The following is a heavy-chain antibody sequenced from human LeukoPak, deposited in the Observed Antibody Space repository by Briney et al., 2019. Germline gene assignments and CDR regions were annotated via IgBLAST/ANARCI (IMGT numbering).Heavy chain of an antibody. CDR3: ARPYYDFWSGYYPHYYYYYMDV. J-gene: IGHJ6*03. D-gene: IGHD3-3*01. CDR2: IYTSGST. V-gene: IGHV4-61*02. CDR1: GGSISSGSYY. Sequence: PSETLSLTCTVSGGSISSGSYYWSWIRQPAGKGLEWIGRIYTSGSTNYNPSLKSRVTISVDTSKNQFSLKLSSVTAADTAVYYCARPYYDFWSGYYPHYYYYYMDVWGKGTTVTVSS.